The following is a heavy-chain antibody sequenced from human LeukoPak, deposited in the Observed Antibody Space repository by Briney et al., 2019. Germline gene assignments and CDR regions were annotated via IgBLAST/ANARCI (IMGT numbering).Heavy chain of an antibody. J-gene: IGHJ4*02. D-gene: IGHD3-10*01. CDR2: INAGSGNT. CDR1: GYTFTSYA. V-gene: IGHV1-3*01. Sequence: ASVKVSCKASGYTFTSYAMHWVRQAPGQRLEWMGWINAGSGNTKYSQKFQGRVTITRDTSASTAYMELSSLRSEDTAVYYCAREGYGSGSYSDWGQGTLVTVSS. CDR3: AREGYGSGSYSD.